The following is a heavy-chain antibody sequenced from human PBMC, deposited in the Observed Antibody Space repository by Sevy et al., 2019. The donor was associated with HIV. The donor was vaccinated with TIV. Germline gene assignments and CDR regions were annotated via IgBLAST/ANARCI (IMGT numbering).Heavy chain of an antibody. CDR3: TTDGSAAHSDGMDV. J-gene: IGHJ6*02. CDR2: ISGSGGST. CDR1: GFTFSSYA. Sequence: GGSLRLSCAASGFTFSSYAMSWVRQAPGKGLELVSAISGSGGSTYYADSVKGRFTISRDNSKNTLYLQMNSLKTEDTAVYYCTTDGSAAHSDGMDVWGQGTTVTVSS. V-gene: IGHV3-23*01. D-gene: IGHD2-2*01.